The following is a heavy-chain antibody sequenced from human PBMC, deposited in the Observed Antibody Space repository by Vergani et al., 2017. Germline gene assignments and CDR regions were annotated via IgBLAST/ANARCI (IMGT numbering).Heavy chain of an antibody. D-gene: IGHD2-2*01. CDR1: GDTFTGYY. CDR2: IYPNSGGT. V-gene: IGHV1-2*02. J-gene: IGHJ4*02. Sequence: QVQLVQSGAEVKKPGASVKVSCKASGDTFTGYYMHWVRQAPGQGLEWMGWIYPNSGGTNYAQKFQGRVTMTRDTSISTAYMELSRLRSDDTAVYYCARDILNIVVVPAANILGLDYWGQGTLVTVSS. CDR3: ARDILNIVVVPAANILGLDY.